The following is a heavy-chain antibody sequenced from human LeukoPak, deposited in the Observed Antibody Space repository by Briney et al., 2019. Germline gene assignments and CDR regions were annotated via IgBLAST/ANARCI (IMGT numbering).Heavy chain of an antibody. V-gene: IGHV4-59*08. CDR1: GGSISSYY. J-gene: IGHJ4*02. D-gene: IGHD3-10*01. Sequence: KPSETLSLTCTVSGGSISSYYWSWIRQPPGKGLEWIGYIYYSGSTNYNPSLKSRVTISVDTSKNQFSLKLSSVTAADTAVYYCARGGTMIRGAYWGQGTLVTVSS. CDR2: IYYSGST. CDR3: ARGGTMIRGAY.